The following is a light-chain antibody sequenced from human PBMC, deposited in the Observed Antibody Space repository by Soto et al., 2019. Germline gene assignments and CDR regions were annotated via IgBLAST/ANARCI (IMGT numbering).Light chain of an antibody. Sequence: DIQMTQSPSSVSASVGDRVTITCRASQGIYSWLAWYQQKPGKAPKLLIYTASTLQSGVPSRFSGSSSGSDFTLTISSLQPEDSATYYCQQANSIPHTFGQGTRLEIK. CDR3: QQANSIPHT. V-gene: IGKV1-12*01. CDR2: TAS. CDR1: QGIYSW. J-gene: IGKJ2*01.